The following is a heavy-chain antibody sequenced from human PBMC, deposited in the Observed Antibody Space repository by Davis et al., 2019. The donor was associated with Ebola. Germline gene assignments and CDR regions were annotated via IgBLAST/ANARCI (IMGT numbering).Heavy chain of an antibody. J-gene: IGHJ6*02. Sequence: PGGSLRLSCSASGLIFRMYPMHWVRQAPGKGLEYVSTISGDGGNTYYADSVNGRFTISRDNAKHSLSLHMNGLRDDDTAVYYCARRIVGDSRGAVDVWGQGTTVTVSS. V-gene: IGHV3-64*04. CDR2: ISGDGGNT. CDR1: GLIFRMYP. CDR3: ARRIVGDSRGAVDV. D-gene: IGHD1-26*01.